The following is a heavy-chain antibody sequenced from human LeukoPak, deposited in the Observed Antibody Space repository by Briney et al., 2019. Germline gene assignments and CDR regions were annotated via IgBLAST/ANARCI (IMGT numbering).Heavy chain of an antibody. D-gene: IGHD1-26*01. V-gene: IGHV3-73*01. Sequence: GGSLRLSCAASGFTFSGSAMHWVRQASGKGLEWVGRIRSKVYSYATEYAASVKGRFTISRDDSKNTAYLQMNSLKTEDTAVYYCSSLSGSYYALFWGQGTLVTVSS. CDR1: GFTFSGSA. CDR3: SSLSGSYYALF. CDR2: IRSKVYSYAT. J-gene: IGHJ4*02.